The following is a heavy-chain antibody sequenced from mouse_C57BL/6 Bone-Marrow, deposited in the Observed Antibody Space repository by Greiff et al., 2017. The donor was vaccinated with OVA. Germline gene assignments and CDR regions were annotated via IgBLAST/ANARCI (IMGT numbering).Heavy chain of an antibody. CDR2: IYPRSGNT. D-gene: IGHD3-2*02. CDR3: ARDSAGYYYYAMDY. CDR1: GYTFTSYG. J-gene: IGHJ4*01. V-gene: IGHV1-81*01. Sequence: QVQLQQSGAELARPGASVKLSCKASGYTFTSYGISWVKQRTGQGLEWIGEIYPRSGNTYYNEKFKGKATLTADKSSSTAYMENRSLTSEDSAVYFCARDSAGYYYYAMDYWGQGTSVTVSS.